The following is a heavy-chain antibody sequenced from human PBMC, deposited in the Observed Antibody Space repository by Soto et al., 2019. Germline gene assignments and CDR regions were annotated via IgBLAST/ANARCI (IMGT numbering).Heavy chain of an antibody. J-gene: IGHJ4*02. D-gene: IGHD5-12*01. CDR3: AKGGYMTPTSELRSDY. V-gene: IGHV3-23*01. CDR1: GFTFSDYA. CDR2: ISGSGGST. Sequence: GGSLRLSCAASGFTFSDYAMSCGRQAPGKGLEWVSAISGSGGSTYYADSVKGRFTISRDNSKSTLYLQMNSLGAEDTAVYHCAKGGYMTPTSELRSDYWGQGTLVTVSS.